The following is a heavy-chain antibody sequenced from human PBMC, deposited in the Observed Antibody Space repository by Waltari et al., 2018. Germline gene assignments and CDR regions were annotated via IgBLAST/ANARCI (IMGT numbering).Heavy chain of an antibody. V-gene: IGHV4-38-2*02. CDR3: AREAGSGIDWYHDY. Sequence: QMQESGPGLVKPSETLSLMCRVSDFSISSGFYWGWLRQSPGKGLEWFGSISDSGTTSYNPSLQSRVTISIDTSKNQFSLKLGSVTAADTAVFYCAREAGSGIDWYHDYWGQGILVTVSS. CDR2: ISDSGTT. CDR1: DFSISSGFY. D-gene: IGHD3-9*01. J-gene: IGHJ4*02.